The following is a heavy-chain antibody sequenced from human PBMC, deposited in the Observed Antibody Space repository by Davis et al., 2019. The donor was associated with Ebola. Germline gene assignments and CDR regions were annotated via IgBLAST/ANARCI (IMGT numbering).Heavy chain of an antibody. D-gene: IGHD6-13*01. Sequence: AASVKVSCKASGGTFSSYTISWVRQAPGQGLEWMGRIIPILGIANYAQKFQGRVTITADKSTSTAYMELSSLRSEDTAVYYCARVPRASERIAAARGWDYYYYGMDVWGQGTTVTVSS. CDR3: ARVPRASERIAAARGWDYYYYGMDV. CDR2: IIPILGIA. V-gene: IGHV1-69*02. J-gene: IGHJ6*02. CDR1: GGTFSSYT.